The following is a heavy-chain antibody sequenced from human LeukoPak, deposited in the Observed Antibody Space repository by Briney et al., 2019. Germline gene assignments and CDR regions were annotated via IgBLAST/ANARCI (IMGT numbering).Heavy chain of an antibody. V-gene: IGHV1-24*01. Sequence: GASVKVSCKVSGYTLTELSMHWVRQAPGKGLEWMGGFDPEDGETIYAQKFQGRVTMTEDTSTDTAYMELSSLRSEDTAVYYCARAGVVPAAMGLTYYYGMDVWGQGTTVTVSS. CDR1: GYTLTELS. D-gene: IGHD2-2*01. J-gene: IGHJ6*02. CDR2: FDPEDGET. CDR3: ARAGVVPAAMGLTYYYGMDV.